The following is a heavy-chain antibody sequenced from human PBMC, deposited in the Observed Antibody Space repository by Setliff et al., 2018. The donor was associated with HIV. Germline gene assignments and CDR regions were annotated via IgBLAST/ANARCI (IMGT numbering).Heavy chain of an antibody. CDR1: GTPINSHY. D-gene: IGHD2-15*01. V-gene: IGHV4-59*11. J-gene: IGHJ5*02. Sequence: SETLSLTCTVSGTPINSHYWSWIRQTPGKGLQWIGLIYYTGIPTYNPSLEGRITMSVDRSKNQLSLRLTSVTAADTAMYYCARVSRLHPFDPWGQGTLVTVSS. CDR2: IYYTGIP. CDR3: ARVSRLHPFDP.